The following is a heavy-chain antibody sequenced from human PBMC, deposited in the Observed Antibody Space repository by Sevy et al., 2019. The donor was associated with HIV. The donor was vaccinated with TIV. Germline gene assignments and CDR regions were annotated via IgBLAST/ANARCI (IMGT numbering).Heavy chain of an antibody. Sequence: GGSLRLSCVVSGISFTTSGTHWVRQAPGKGLEWVAVISYHGRDKFYAESMKGRSTISRDNSKNMLYLQMNSLRAEDTAVYYCAKDFTGYNGMDVWGQGTMVTVSS. V-gene: IGHV3-30*18. CDR3: AKDFTGYNGMDV. CDR1: GISFTTSG. D-gene: IGHD3-9*01. J-gene: IGHJ6*02. CDR2: ISYHGRDK.